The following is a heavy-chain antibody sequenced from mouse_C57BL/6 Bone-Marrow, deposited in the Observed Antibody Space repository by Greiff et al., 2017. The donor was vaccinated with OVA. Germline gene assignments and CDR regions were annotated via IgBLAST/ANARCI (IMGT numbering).Heavy chain of an antibody. CDR2: ISSGGSYP. Sequence: EVQLQESGGDLVKPGGSLKLSCAASGFTFSSYGMSWVRQTPDKRLEWVSTISSGGSYPYYPDRVQGRFPISRDNAKNTLYLQMSSLKSEDTAMYYCARHEDLRAMDYWGQGTSVTVSS. CDR1: GFTFSSYG. J-gene: IGHJ4*01. V-gene: IGHV5-6*01. D-gene: IGHD3-2*02. CDR3: ARHEDLRAMDY.